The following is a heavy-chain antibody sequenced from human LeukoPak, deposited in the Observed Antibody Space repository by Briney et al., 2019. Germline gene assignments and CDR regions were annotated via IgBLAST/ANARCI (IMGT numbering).Heavy chain of an antibody. Sequence: GASVKVSCKASGYTFTGYYMHWVRQAPGQGREWTGGIIPIFGTANYAQKFQGRVTITADESTSTAYMELSSLRSEDTAVYYCARDYGSGSYYDYWGQGTLVTVSS. D-gene: IGHD3-10*01. V-gene: IGHV1-69*13. CDR1: GYTFTGYY. CDR3: ARDYGSGSYYDY. J-gene: IGHJ4*02. CDR2: IIPIFGTA.